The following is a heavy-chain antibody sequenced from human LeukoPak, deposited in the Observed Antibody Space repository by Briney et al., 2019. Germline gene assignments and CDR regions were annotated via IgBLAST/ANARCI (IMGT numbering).Heavy chain of an antibody. CDR1: GYTFTGYG. V-gene: IGHV1-18*01. Sequence: ASVKVSCKASGYTFTGYGISWVRQAPGQGLEWMGWISAYNGNTNYAQKLQGRVTMTTDTSTSTAYMELRSLRSDDTAVYYCARADCSSTSCYYYYYGMDVWGQGTTVTVSS. J-gene: IGHJ6*02. D-gene: IGHD2-2*01. CDR2: ISAYNGNT. CDR3: ARADCSSTSCYYYYYGMDV.